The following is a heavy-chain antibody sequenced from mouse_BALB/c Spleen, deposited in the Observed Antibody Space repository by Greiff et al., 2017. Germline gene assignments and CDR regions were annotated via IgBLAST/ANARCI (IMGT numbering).Heavy chain of an antibody. J-gene: IGHJ2*01. CDR3: TRDDYDDFDY. Sequence: QGQLQQPGAELVRPGASVKLSCKASGYTFTSYWINWVKQRPGQGLEWIGNIYPSDSYTNYNQKFKDKATLTVDKSSSTAYMQLSSPTSEDSAVYYCTRDDYDDFDYWGQGTTLTVSS. D-gene: IGHD2-4*01. CDR2: IYPSDSYT. CDR1: GYTFTSYW. V-gene: IGHV1-69*02.